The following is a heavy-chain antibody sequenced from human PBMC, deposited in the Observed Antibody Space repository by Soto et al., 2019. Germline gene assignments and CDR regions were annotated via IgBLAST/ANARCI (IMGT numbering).Heavy chain of an antibody. D-gene: IGHD6-19*01. CDR1: GYSFTTYW. CDR3: ARLLPVAARRGWFDT. Sequence: PGESLNISCEGSGYSFTTYWIAWVRQMPGKGLEWMGIIYPGDSDTRYNPPFQGQVTISADKSISTAYLQWSSLKPSDTAMYYCARLLPVAARRGWFDTWGQGTRVTVSS. V-gene: IGHV5-51*01. J-gene: IGHJ5*02. CDR2: IYPGDSDT.